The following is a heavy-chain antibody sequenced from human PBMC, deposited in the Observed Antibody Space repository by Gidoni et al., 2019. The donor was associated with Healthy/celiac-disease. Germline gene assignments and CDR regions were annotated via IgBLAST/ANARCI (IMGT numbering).Heavy chain of an antibody. V-gene: IGHV3-21*01. D-gene: IGHD5-12*01. CDR1: GFPFSSYR. Sequence: EVQLVESGGGLVKPGGSLRLSCAASGFPFSSYRMNWVRQAPGKGLEWVSSISSSSSYIYYADSVKGRFTISRDNAKNSLYLQMNSLRAEDTAVYYCARDIVATISDHSSGCYDYWGQGTLVTVSS. J-gene: IGHJ4*02. CDR3: ARDIVATISDHSSGCYDY. CDR2: ISSSSSYI.